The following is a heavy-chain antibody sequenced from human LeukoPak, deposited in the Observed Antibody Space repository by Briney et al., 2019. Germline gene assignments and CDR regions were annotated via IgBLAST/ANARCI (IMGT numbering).Heavy chain of an antibody. CDR3: ARGRGDY. J-gene: IGHJ4*02. CDR2: IRQDGSEK. V-gene: IGHV3-7*03. CDR1: GFTFSSHW. Sequence: PGGSLRLSCAASGFTFSSHWMSWVRQAPGKGLEWVANIRQDGSEKYYVDSVKGRYTISRDNAKNSLYLQMNSLRAEDTAVYYCARGRGDYWGQGTLVTVSS.